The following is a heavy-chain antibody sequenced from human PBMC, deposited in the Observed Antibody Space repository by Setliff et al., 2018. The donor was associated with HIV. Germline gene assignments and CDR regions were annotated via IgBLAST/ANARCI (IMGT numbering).Heavy chain of an antibody. Sequence: PSETLSLTCAVSGYSISSGYYWMWIRQSPGEGLEWIGEINHSGNTNYNPSLKSRVTMSGDTSKNQFSLNLTSVTAADTAVYFCARGLGRGSGTYYNPPGYWGPGTLVTVSS. CDR1: GYSISSGYY. V-gene: IGHV4-38-2*01. CDR3: ARGLGRGSGTYYNPPGY. J-gene: IGHJ4*02. D-gene: IGHD3-10*01. CDR2: INHSGNT.